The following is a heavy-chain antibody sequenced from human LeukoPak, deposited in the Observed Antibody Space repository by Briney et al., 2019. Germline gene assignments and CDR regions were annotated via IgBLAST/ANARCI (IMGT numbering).Heavy chain of an antibody. CDR3: ARGPY. Sequence: SQTLSLTCTVSGDSISSGDYYWNWIRQPAGKRLEWIGRISTSGTPNYNPSFRGRLTISIDTSKNQFSLNLRSVTAAETGIYYCARGPYWGQGTLVTVSS. J-gene: IGHJ4*02. V-gene: IGHV4-61*02. CDR1: GDSISSGDYY. CDR2: ISTSGTP.